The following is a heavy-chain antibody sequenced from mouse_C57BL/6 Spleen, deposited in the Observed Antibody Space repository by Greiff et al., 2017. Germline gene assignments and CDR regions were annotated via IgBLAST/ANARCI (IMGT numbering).Heavy chain of an antibody. CDR2: IFPGSGST. Sequence: VQLQQSGPELVKPGASVKISCKASGYTFTDYYIHWVKQRPGQGLEWIGWIFPGSGSTYYNEKFKGKATLTVDKSSSTAYMLLSSLTSEDSAVCFWARRGYYEEVFAYWGKGTLVTVSA. CDR1: GYTFTDYY. CDR3: ARRGYYEEVFAY. D-gene: IGHD2-3*01. J-gene: IGHJ3*01. V-gene: IGHV1-75*01.